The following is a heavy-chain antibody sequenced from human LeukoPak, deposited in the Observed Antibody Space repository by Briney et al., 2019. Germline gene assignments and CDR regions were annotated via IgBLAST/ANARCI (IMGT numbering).Heavy chain of an antibody. CDR1: GGSISSGDYY. J-gene: IGHJ4*02. D-gene: IGHD3-10*01. CDR2: IYYSGST. V-gene: IGHV4-30-4*01. CDR3: ARNYYYGSGSYFH. Sequence: SQTLSLTCTVSGGSISSGDYYGSWIRQPPGKGLEWIGYIYYSGSTYYNPSLKSRVTISVDTSKNQFSLKLSSVTAADTAVYYCARNYYYGSGSYFHWGQGTLVTVSS.